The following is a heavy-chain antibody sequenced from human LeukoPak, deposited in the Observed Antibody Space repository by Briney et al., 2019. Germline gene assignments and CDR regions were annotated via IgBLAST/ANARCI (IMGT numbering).Heavy chain of an antibody. Sequence: SETLSLTCTVSGYSISSGYYWGWIRQPPGKGLEWIGSIYHSGSTYYNPSLKSRVTISVDTSKNQFSLKLSSVTAAGTAVYYCARWNRMIDFGGQGTLVTVSS. CDR3: ARWNRMIDF. CDR1: GYSISSGYY. D-gene: IGHD1-1*01. V-gene: IGHV4-38-2*02. J-gene: IGHJ4*02. CDR2: IYHSGST.